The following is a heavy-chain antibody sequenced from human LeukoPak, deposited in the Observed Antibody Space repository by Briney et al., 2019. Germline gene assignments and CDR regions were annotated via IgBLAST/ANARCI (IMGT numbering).Heavy chain of an antibody. Sequence: KPGGSLRLSCAASGFTFSSYSMNWVRQAPGKGLEWVSSISSSSSYIYYADSVKGRFTISRDNAKNSLYLQMNSLRAEDTAVYYCARVGIIWSGYDYYYMDVWGKGTTVTVSS. CDR2: ISSSSSYI. J-gene: IGHJ6*03. V-gene: IGHV3-21*01. CDR1: GFTFSSYS. CDR3: ARVGIIWSGYDYYYMDV. D-gene: IGHD3-3*01.